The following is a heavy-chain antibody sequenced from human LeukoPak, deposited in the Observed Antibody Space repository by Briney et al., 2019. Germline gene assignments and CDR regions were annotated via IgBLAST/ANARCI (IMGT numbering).Heavy chain of an antibody. CDR3: ARGSPRVAYYFDY. CDR2: ISSNGGST. D-gene: IGHD2-15*01. Sequence: GGSLRLSCAASGFTFSSYAMHWVRQAPGKGLEYVSAISSNGGSTYYANSVKGRFTISRDNSKNTLYLRMGSLRAEDMAVYYCARGSPRVAYYFDYWGQGTLVTVSS. V-gene: IGHV3-64*01. J-gene: IGHJ4*02. CDR1: GFTFSSYA.